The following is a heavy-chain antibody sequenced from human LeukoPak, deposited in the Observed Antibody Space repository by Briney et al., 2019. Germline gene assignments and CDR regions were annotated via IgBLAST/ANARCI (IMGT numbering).Heavy chain of an antibody. D-gene: IGHD6-13*01. CDR1: GGSLSSSSYY. Sequence: SETLSLTCTVSGGSLSSSSYYWGRIRQPPGRVVEWIGSIYYSGSTYYNTSLKSRVTISEDTSKNQFSLKLNSVTAADTAVYYCANAGVAAAGTIYWGQGTLVTVSS. V-gene: IGHV4-39*01. CDR2: IYYSGST. CDR3: ANAGVAAAGTIY. J-gene: IGHJ4*02.